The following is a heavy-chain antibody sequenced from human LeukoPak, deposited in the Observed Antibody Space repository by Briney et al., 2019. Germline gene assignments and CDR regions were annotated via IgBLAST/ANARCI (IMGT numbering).Heavy chain of an antibody. CDR1: GYTFTSYD. J-gene: IGHJ1*01. D-gene: IGHD3-10*01. CDR3: AREKSTYYFGSGSYL. Sequence: GASVKVSCKASGYTFTSYDINWVRQATGQGLEWMGWISAYNGNTNSAQKLQGRVTMTTDTSTSTAYMELRSLRSDDTAVYYCAREKSTYYFGSGSYLWGQGTLVTVSS. V-gene: IGHV1-18*01. CDR2: ISAYNGNT.